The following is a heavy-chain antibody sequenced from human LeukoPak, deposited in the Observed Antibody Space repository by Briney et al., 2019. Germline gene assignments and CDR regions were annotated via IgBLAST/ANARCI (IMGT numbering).Heavy chain of an antibody. D-gene: IGHD1-1*01. CDR1: GVSISSYY. CDR3: ARGRGVKYNSDRIYSFDY. Sequence: PSETLSLTCTVSGVSISSYYWSWIRQPPGKGLEWIGYIYYSGSTNYNPSLKSRVTISVDTSKNQFSLKLSSVTAADTAVYYCARGRGVKYNSDRIYSFDYWGQGTLVTVSS. CDR2: IYYSGST. V-gene: IGHV4-59*12. J-gene: IGHJ4*02.